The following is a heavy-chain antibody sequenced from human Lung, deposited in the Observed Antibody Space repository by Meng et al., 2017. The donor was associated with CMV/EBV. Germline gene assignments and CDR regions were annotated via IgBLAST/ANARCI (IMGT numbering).Heavy chain of an antibody. CDR2: ISSSGSTI. CDR1: GLTFSSYE. D-gene: IGHD3-3*01. CDR3: ARDRRETYYYDFWSGYYPYYYYYGMDV. J-gene: IGHJ6*02. V-gene: IGHV3-48*03. Sequence: SCAASGLTFSSYEMNXVRQAPGKGLEWVSYISSSGSTIHYADSVKGRFTISRDNAKNSLYLQMNSLRAEDTAVYYCARDRRETYYYDFWSGYYPYYYYYGMDVXGQGXTVTVSS.